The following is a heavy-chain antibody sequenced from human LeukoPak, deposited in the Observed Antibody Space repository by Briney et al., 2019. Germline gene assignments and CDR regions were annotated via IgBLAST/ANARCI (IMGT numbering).Heavy chain of an antibody. CDR2: ISGSGGST. Sequence: GGSLRLSCAASVLTFRSYAMSWVRQAPGKGLEWVSAISGSGGSTYFADSVKGRFTISRDNSKNKLYLQMNSLRAEDMAVYYCAKDPGGEWELLVSVSFDYWGQGTLVTVAS. CDR1: VLTFRSYA. CDR3: AKDPGGEWELLVSVSFDY. J-gene: IGHJ4*02. V-gene: IGHV3-23*01. D-gene: IGHD1-26*01.